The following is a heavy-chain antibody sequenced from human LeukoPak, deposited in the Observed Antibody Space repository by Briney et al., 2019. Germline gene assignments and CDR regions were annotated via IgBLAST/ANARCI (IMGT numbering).Heavy chain of an antibody. D-gene: IGHD6-13*01. J-gene: IGHJ5*02. V-gene: IGHV3-73*01. CDR3: TSQRSSSWYVA. CDR2: IRSKANSYAK. CDR1: GFTFSGSA. Sequence: TGGSLRLSCAASGFTFSGSAMHWVRQASGKGREWVGRIRSKANSYAKAYAASVKGRFTISRYDSKNTAYLQMNSLKTEDTAVYYCTSQRSSSWYVAWGQGTLVTVSS.